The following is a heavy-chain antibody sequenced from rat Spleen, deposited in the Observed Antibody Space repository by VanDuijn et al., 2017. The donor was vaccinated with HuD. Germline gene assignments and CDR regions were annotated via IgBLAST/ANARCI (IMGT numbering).Heavy chain of an antibody. CDR1: GFTFSDYG. CDR3: ARRHYGYTDYFDY. J-gene: IGHJ2*01. D-gene: IGHD1-9*01. V-gene: IGHV5-29*01. Sequence: SLKLSCAASGFTFSDYGVAWVRQAPTKGLEWVATISYGDSSGHSSTYYRDSVKGRFTISRDNAKSTLSLQMDSLRSEDTATYYCARRHYGYTDYFDYWGQGVMVTVSS. CDR2: ISYGDSSGHSST.